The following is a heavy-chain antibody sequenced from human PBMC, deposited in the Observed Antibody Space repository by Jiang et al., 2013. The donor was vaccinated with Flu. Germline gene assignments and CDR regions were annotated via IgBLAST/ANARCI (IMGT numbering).Heavy chain of an antibody. Sequence: PGLVKPSETLSLTCTVSGGSISSYYWSWIRQPPGKGLEWIGYIYYSGSTNYNPSLKSRVTISVDTSKNQFSLKLSSVTAADTAVYYCARIVTTVTTPIYGMDVWGQGTTVTVSS. J-gene: IGHJ6*02. CDR3: ARIVTTVTTPIYGMDV. CDR2: IYYSGST. V-gene: IGHV4-59*08. D-gene: IGHD4-17*01. CDR1: GGSISSYY.